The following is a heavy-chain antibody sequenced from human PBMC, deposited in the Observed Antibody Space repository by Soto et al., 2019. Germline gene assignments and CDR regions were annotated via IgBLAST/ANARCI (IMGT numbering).Heavy chain of an antibody. CDR1: GYTFTGYY. V-gene: IGHV1-2*02. J-gene: IGHJ6*02. D-gene: IGHD1-26*01. Sequence: QVQLVQSGAEVKKPGASVKVSCKASGYTFTGYYMHWVRQVPGQGLEWMGWINPNSGGTNYAQKFQGRVTMTRDTSISTAYMELSRLRSDDTAVYYCARTFGATSWYYYYYGMDVWGQGTTVTVSS. CDR2: INPNSGGT. CDR3: ARTFGATSWYYYYYGMDV.